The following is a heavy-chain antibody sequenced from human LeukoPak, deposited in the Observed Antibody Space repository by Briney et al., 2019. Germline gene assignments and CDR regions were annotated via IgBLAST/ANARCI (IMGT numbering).Heavy chain of an antibody. CDR2: IYYSGST. CDR1: GGSISSYY. V-gene: IGHV4-59*01. Sequence: SETLSLTCTVSGGSISSYYWSWIRQPPGKGLEWIGYIYYSGSTNYNPSLKSRVNISVDTSKNQFSLKLSSVTAADTAVYYCARDGGYCSSTSCPNYYYYGMDVWGKGTTVTVSS. J-gene: IGHJ6*04. CDR3: ARDGGYCSSTSCPNYYYYGMDV. D-gene: IGHD2-2*01.